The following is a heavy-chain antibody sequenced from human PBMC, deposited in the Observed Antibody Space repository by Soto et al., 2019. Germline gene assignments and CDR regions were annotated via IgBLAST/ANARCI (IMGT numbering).Heavy chain of an antibody. J-gene: IGHJ4*02. CDR1: GFTFSSYA. V-gene: IGHV3-23*01. CDR3: ARSNGGAARPKDY. D-gene: IGHD6-6*01. CDR2: ISGSGGST. Sequence: EVQLLESGGGLVQPGGSLRLSCAASGFTFSSYAMSWVRQAPGKGLEWVSVISGSGGSTYYADSVKGRFTISRDNSKNTLYLQMNSLRAEDTVVYYCARSNGGAARPKDYWGQGTLVTVSS.